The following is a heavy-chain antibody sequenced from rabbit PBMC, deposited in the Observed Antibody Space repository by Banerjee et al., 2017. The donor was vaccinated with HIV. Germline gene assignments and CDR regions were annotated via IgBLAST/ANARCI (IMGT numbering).Heavy chain of an antibody. D-gene: IGHD8-1*01. CDR1: GFDFSGYG. CDR3: ARAGYGGSGYAEYFNL. CDR2: INSNTGNT. J-gene: IGHJ4*01. Sequence: QEQLEESGGDLVQPGGSLKHSCKASGFDFSGYGVSWVRQAPGKGLEWIAYINSNTGNTVYASWAKGPFTISKTSSTTVTLQMTSLTAADTATYFCARAGYGGSGYAEYFNLWGPGHPRHRL. V-gene: IGHV1S45*01.